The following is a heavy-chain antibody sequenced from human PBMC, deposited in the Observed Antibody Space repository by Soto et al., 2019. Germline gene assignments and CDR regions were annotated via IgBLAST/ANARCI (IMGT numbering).Heavy chain of an antibody. CDR3: ARGITMIEGYYFDY. D-gene: IGHD3-22*01. CDR1: GGSISSYY. J-gene: IGHJ4*02. CDR2: IYYSGST. V-gene: IGHV4-59*01. Sequence: SETLSLTCTVSGGSISSYYWSWIRQPPGKGLEWIGYIYYSGSTNYNPSLKSRVTISVDTSKNQFSLKLSSVTAADTAVYYCARGITMIEGYYFDYWGQGTLVTVSS.